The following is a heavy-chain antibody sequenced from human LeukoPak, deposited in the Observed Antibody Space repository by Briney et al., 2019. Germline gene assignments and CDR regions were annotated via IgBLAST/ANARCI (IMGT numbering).Heavy chain of an antibody. CDR3: AADLVRGVISAFDI. D-gene: IGHD3-10*01. CDR2: IVVGSGNT. V-gene: IGHV1-58*01. Sequence: SVKVSCKAPGFTFTSSAVQWVRQARGQRLEWIGWIVVGSGNTNYAQKFQERVTITRDMSTSTAYMELSSLRSEDTAVYYCAADLVRGVISAFDIWGQGTMVTVSS. CDR1: GFTFTSSA. J-gene: IGHJ3*02.